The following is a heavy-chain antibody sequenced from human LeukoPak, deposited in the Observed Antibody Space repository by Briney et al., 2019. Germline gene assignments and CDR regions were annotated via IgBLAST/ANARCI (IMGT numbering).Heavy chain of an antibody. CDR1: GFTFSSYA. CDR2: ISGSGGST. D-gene: IGHD5-18*01. CDR3: AKGGSASRGYSYGFPWYFDY. J-gene: IGHJ4*02. Sequence: SGGSLRLSCAASGFTFSSYAMSWVRQAPGKGLEWVSAISGSGGSTYYADSVKGRFTISRDNSKNTLYLQMNSLRAEDTAVYYCAKGGSASRGYSYGFPWYFDYWGQGTLVTVSS. V-gene: IGHV3-23*01.